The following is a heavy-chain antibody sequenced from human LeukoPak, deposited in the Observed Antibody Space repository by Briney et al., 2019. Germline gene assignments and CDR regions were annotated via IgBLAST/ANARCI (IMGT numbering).Heavy chain of an antibody. CDR3: ARAERWLQSDY. CDR1: GYTFINFR. Sequence: ASVKVSCETSGYTFINFRINWVRQAPGQGLEWMGWINTDTGNPTYAQGFTGRFVFSLDTSVSTAYLQISSLKAEDTAVYYCARAERWLQSDYWGQGTLVTVSS. D-gene: IGHD5-24*01. CDR2: INTDTGNP. V-gene: IGHV7-4-1*02. J-gene: IGHJ4*02.